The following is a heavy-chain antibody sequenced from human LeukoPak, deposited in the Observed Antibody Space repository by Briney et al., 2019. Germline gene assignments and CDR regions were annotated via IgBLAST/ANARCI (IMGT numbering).Heavy chain of an antibody. Sequence: GGSLRLSCAASGFTFSSYAMHWVRQAPGKGLEWVAVISYDGSNKYYADSVKGRFTISRDNSKNTLYLQMNSLRAEDTAVYYCARAEKGYDSSGFGYWGQGTLVTVSS. J-gene: IGHJ4*02. V-gene: IGHV3-30-3*01. CDR2: ISYDGSNK. D-gene: IGHD3-22*01. CDR3: ARAEKGYDSSGFGY. CDR1: GFTFSSYA.